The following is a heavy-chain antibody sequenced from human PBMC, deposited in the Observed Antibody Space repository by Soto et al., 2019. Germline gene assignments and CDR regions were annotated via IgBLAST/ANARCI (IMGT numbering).Heavy chain of an antibody. D-gene: IGHD6-19*01. CDR1: GFTVSNAW. V-gene: IGHV3-15*07. Sequence: EVQLVESGGGLVKPGGSLRLSCAASGFTVSNAWMNWLRQAPGKGLEWVGRIKSKADGGTTDYAAAVRGRFTISRDDSKNTLYLQMDNLKTEDTALYYCTTAKSSAYDHWGQGTLVTVSS. CDR2: IKSKADGGTT. CDR3: TTAKSSAYDH. J-gene: IGHJ4*02.